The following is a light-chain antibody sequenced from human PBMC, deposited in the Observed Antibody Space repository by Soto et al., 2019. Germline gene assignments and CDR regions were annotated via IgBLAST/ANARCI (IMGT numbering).Light chain of an antibody. CDR2: AAS. CDR3: QQYYSYPHT. CDR1: QGYRSY. V-gene: IGKV1-8*01. Sequence: AIQVTQSPSSLSASVGDRVTITCRASQGYRSYLAWYQQKPGKAPKLLIYAASTLQSGVPSRFSGSGSGTDFTLTISCLQSEDFATYYCQQYYSYPHTFGQGTKVDIK. J-gene: IGKJ1*01.